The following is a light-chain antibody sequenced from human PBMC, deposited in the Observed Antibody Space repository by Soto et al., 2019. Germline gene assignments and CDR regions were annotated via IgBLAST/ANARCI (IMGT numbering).Light chain of an antibody. J-gene: IGKJ4*01. V-gene: IGKV1-33*01. CDR3: KPYDNLPLT. CDR2: DAS. Sequence: DIQMTQSPSSLSASVGDRVTITCQASQDISNYLNWYQQKPGKAPKLLIYDASNLETGVPSRFSGSGSGTDFTFTISSLQTEDIATYYCKPYDNLPLTFGGGTKVDIK. CDR1: QDISNY.